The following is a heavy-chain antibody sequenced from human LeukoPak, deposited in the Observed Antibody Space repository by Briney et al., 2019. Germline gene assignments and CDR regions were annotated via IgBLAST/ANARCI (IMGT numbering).Heavy chain of an antibody. D-gene: IGHD2-15*01. Sequence: SETLSLTCAVYDGSFNGYYWSWIRQPPGKGLEWIGSIYFGGSTYYSPSLKSRVTISVDTSMNQFSLKLSFVTTADTAVYYCARALGYCSGGSCTRGYNWFDPWGQGTLVTVSS. CDR2: IYFGGST. CDR3: ARALGYCSGGSCTRGYNWFDP. V-gene: IGHV4-34*01. CDR1: DGSFNGYY. J-gene: IGHJ5*02.